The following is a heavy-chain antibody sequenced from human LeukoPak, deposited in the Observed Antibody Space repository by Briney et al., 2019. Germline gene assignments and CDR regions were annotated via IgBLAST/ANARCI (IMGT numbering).Heavy chain of an antibody. CDR1: GFTFSSYA. J-gene: IGHJ4*02. V-gene: IGHV3-30*04. D-gene: IGHD6-13*01. Sequence: GRSLRLSCAASGFTFSSYAMHWVRQAPGKGLEWVAVISYDGSNKYYAGSVKGRFTISRDNSKNTLYLQMNSLRAEDTAVYYCAREGVGFVAAAGIFLDYWGQGTLVTVSS. CDR2: ISYDGSNK. CDR3: AREGVGFVAAAGIFLDY.